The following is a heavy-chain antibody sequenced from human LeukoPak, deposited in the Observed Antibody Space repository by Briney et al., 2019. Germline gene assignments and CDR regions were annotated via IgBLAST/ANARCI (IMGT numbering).Heavy chain of an antibody. V-gene: IGHV4-38-2*02. CDR1: GYSISSGFH. J-gene: IGHJ4*01. CDR2: MYHSGSA. Sequence: SETLSLTCTVSGYSISSGFHWGWIRQPPGQGLEWIGSMYHSGSAYYNPSLKSRVTISVDTSKNHFSLKLSSVTAADTAVYYCTKGGGSLAWWGHGTLVTVSS. D-gene: IGHD2-15*01. CDR3: TKGGGSLAW.